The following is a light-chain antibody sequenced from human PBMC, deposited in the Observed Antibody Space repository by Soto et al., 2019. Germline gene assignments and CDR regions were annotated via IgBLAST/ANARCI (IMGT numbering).Light chain of an antibody. J-gene: IGKJ4*01. CDR1: PSVDTL. V-gene: IGKV3-11*01. CDR2: DAS. Sequence: EIVLTQSPATLSLSPGERATLSCRASPSVDTLLSWHQQKPGQIPRLLIYDASNRATGIPARFSGSGSGTDFTLTISSLEPEDFAVYYCQQRRDWPITFGGGTKVEIK. CDR3: QQRRDWPIT.